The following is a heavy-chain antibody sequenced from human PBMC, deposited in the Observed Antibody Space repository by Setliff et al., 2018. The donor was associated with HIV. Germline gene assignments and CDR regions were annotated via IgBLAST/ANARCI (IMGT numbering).Heavy chain of an antibody. D-gene: IGHD5-12*01. Sequence: SETLSLTCSVSGGSINRGTYYWTWIRQSAGKGLEWIGHIYITGDTDYNPALKSRVTISVDTSKKQFSLKLSSVTAADTAVYYCARVGEGYSGDMDVWGKGTTVTVSS. J-gene: IGHJ6*03. CDR3: ARVGEGYSGDMDV. CDR1: GGSINRGTYY. V-gene: IGHV4-61*09. CDR2: IYITGDT.